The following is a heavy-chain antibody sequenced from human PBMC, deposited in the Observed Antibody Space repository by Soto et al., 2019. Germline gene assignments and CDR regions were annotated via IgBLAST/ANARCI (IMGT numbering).Heavy chain of an antibody. D-gene: IGHD3-22*01. CDR3: ARAYDSNGNHAFEI. CDR1: GGSISGYF. CDR2: IYSSGST. J-gene: IGHJ3*02. Sequence: KSSETLSLTCTVSGGSISGYFWSWIRQPAGKGLDWIGRIYSSGSTNYNPSLNSRITMSVDTSKNQFSLKLSSVSAADTAVYYCARAYDSNGNHAFEIWGQGTLVTVSS. V-gene: IGHV4-4*07.